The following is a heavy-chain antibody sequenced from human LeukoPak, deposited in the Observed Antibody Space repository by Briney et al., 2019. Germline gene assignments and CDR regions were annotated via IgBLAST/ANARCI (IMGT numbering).Heavy chain of an antibody. CDR1: GYTFTSYG. Sequence: ASVKVSCKASGYTFTSYGISWLRQAPGQGLEWMGWISAYNGNTNYAQKLQGRVTMTTDTSTSRAYMELRSVRSDDTALYYGARESQEVKEMATPPATPGIDYWGQGTLVTVSS. CDR3: ARESQEVKEMATPPATPGIDY. J-gene: IGHJ4*02. CDR2: ISAYNGNT. V-gene: IGHV1-18*01. D-gene: IGHD5-24*01.